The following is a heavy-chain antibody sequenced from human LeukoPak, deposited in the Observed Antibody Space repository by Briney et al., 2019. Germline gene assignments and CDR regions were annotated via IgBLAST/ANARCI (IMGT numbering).Heavy chain of an antibody. D-gene: IGHD6-6*01. Sequence: ASVKVSCRVSGYTFTGYYMQWVRQAPGQGLEWMGWINPNSGGTNYAQKFQGRVTMTRDKSISTAYMELSRLRYDDTAVFYCARGCGSSSWDPFDYWGQGTLVTVSS. CDR2: INPNSGGT. CDR1: GYTFTGYY. V-gene: IGHV1-2*02. J-gene: IGHJ4*02. CDR3: ARGCGSSSWDPFDY.